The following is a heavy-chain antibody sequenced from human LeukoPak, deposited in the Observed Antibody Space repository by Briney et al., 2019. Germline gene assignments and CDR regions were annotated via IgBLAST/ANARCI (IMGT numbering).Heavy chain of an antibody. Sequence: SETLSLTCTVSGGSISSGGYYWSWIRQHPGEGLEWIGYIYYSGSTYYNPSLKSRVTISVDTSKNQFSLKLSSVTAADTAVYYCAREVTRVLDYWGQGTLVTVSS. CDR3: AREVTRVLDY. J-gene: IGHJ4*02. D-gene: IGHD2-21*02. V-gene: IGHV4-31*03. CDR1: GGSISSGGYY. CDR2: IYYSGST.